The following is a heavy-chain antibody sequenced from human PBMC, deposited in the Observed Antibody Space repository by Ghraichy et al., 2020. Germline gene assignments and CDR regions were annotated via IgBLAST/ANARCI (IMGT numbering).Heavy chain of an antibody. Sequence: SETLSLTCTVSGGSISSSSYYWGWIRQPPGKGLEWIGSIYYSGSTYYNPSLKSRVTISVDTSKNQFSLKLSSVTAADTAVYYCTNRRFGEQTWGQGTLVTVSS. V-gene: IGHV4-39*01. CDR1: GGSISSSSYY. D-gene: IGHD3-10*01. J-gene: IGHJ5*02. CDR2: IYYSGST. CDR3: TNRRFGEQT.